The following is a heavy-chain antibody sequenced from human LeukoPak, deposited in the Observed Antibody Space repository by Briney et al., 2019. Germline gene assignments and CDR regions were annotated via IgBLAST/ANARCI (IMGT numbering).Heavy chain of an antibody. D-gene: IGHD3-9*01. CDR2: IKQDGSEK. CDR3: ARDKTNVLRYFDWSHDY. J-gene: IGHJ4*02. CDR1: GFTFSSHW. Sequence: GGSLRLSCAAYGFTFSSHWMNWVRQAPGKGLEWVANIKQDGSEKYYVDSVKGRFTISRDNAKNSLYLQMNSLRAEDTAVYYCARDKTNVLRYFDWSHDYWGQGTLVTVSS. V-gene: IGHV3-7*01.